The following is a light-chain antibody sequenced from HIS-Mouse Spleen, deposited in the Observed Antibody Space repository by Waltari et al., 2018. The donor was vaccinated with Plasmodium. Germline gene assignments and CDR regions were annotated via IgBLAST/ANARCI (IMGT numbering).Light chain of an antibody. CDR1: ALPKKY. J-gene: IGLJ3*02. Sequence: VSPGQTARITCSGDALPKKYAYWYKQKSGQAPVLVSYEDSKRPSGIPERFSGSSSGTMATLTICGAQVEDEADYYCYSTDSSGNHRVFGGGTKLTVL. V-gene: IGLV3-10*01. CDR2: EDS. CDR3: YSTDSSGNHRV.